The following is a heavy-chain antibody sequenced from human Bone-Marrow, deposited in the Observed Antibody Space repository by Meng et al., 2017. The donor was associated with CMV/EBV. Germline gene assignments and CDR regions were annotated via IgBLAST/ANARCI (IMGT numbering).Heavy chain of an antibody. D-gene: IGHD6-19*01. CDR2: ISSSSSTI. V-gene: IGHV3-48*04. CDR3: ARDQTRAGRFDP. CDR1: GFTFSSYS. J-gene: IGHJ5*02. Sequence: GGSLRLSCAASGFTFSSYSMNWVRQAPGKGLEWVSYISSSSSTIYYADSVKGRFTISRDNAKNSLYLQMNSLRAEDTAVYYCARDQTRAGRFDPWGQGPRVTGYS.